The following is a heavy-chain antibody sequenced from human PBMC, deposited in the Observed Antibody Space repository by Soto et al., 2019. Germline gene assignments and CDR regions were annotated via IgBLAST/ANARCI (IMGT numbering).Heavy chain of an antibody. Sequence: QVQLVQSGAEVRKPGSSVRVSCKASGGSFNSHTISWVRQAPGQGLEWMGGIIPIFGTANHAQKFQGRVTIIADESTSTVYMELSSLRSDDTAIYYCGRGWGYDSTDYYYAYWGQGTLVIVSS. D-gene: IGHD3-22*01. V-gene: IGHV1-69*01. CDR2: IIPIFGTA. CDR1: GGSFNSHT. J-gene: IGHJ4*02. CDR3: GRGWGYDSTDYYYAY.